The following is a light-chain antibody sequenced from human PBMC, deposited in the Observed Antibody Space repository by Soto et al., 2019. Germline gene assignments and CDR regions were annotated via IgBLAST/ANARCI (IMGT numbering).Light chain of an antibody. Sequence: EIVLTQSPGTLSLSPGERATLSCRASESVSDNYLAWYQQRSGQAPRLVIYGASSRASAVPARFSGSGSGADFTLTISSLQPEDFAVYYCQQYGSSPLTFGGGTKVDIK. CDR3: QQYGSSPLT. CDR2: GAS. J-gene: IGKJ4*01. CDR1: ESVSDNY. V-gene: IGKV3-20*01.